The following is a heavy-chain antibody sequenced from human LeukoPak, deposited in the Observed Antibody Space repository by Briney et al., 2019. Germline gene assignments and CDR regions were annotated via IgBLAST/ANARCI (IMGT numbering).Heavy chain of an antibody. J-gene: IGHJ5*02. CDR1: GFTFSDYY. V-gene: IGHV3-66*01. D-gene: IGHD5-18*01. CDR3: ARALPHRRLMDTTMEQHWFDP. CDR2: IYSGGST. Sequence: GGSLRLSCAASGFTFSDYYMSWVRQAPGKGLEWVSVIYSGGSTYYADSVKGRFTISRDNSKNTLYLQMNSLRAEDTAVYYCARALPHRRLMDTTMEQHWFDPWGQGTLVTVSS.